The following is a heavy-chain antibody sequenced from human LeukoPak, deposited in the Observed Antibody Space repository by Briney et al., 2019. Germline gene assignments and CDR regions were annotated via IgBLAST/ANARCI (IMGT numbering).Heavy chain of an antibody. CDR3: ARSAYCGGDCYLTDY. D-gene: IGHD2-21*02. J-gene: IGHJ4*02. Sequence: GGPLRLSCAASGFTFSSYGMHWVRQAPGKGLEWVAVIWYDGSNKYYADSVKGRFTISRDNSKNTLYLQMNSLRAEDTAVYYCARSAYCGGDCYLTDYWGQGTLVTVSS. CDR1: GFTFSSYG. CDR2: IWYDGSNK. V-gene: IGHV3-30*19.